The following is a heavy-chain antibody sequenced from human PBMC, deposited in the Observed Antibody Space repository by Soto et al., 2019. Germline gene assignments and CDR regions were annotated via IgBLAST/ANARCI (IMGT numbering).Heavy chain of an antibody. CDR1: GYTFTSYG. V-gene: IGHV1-18*01. CDR2: ISAYNGNT. J-gene: IGHJ4*02. CDR3: AREGSGSYIHAPFDY. Sequence: QVQLVQSGAEVKKPGASVKVSCKASGYTFTSYGISWVRQAPGQGLEWMGWISAYNGNTNYAQKLQGRVTMTTDTSTRTAYRELRSLRSDDTSVYYCAREGSGSYIHAPFDYWGQGTLVTVSS. D-gene: IGHD1-26*01.